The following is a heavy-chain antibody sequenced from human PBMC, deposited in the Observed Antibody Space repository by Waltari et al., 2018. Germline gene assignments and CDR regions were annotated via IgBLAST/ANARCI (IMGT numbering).Heavy chain of an antibody. J-gene: IGHJ6*02. D-gene: IGHD7-27*01. V-gene: IGHV3-7*01. CDR1: GFTFSTYW. CDR3: ARYDLGPYYYYGMDV. CDR2: IIQDGSDK. Sequence: EVQLVESGGGLVQPGGSLRLSCAASGFTFSTYWMSWVRQAPGKGLGWVANIIQDGSDKYYVYSVKGRFTISRDNAKNSLYLQMNSLRPEDTAVYYCARYDLGPYYYYGMDVWGQGTTVTASS.